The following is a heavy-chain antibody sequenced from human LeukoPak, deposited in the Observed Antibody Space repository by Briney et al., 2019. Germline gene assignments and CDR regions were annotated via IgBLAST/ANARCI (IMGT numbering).Heavy chain of an antibody. CDR1: GYTFTSYY. CDR2: INPSGGST. Sequence: ASVKVSCKASGYTFTSYYMHWVRQAPGQGLEWMGIINPSGGSTNYAQKFQGRVTMTRDTSISTAYMELSRLRSDDTAVYYCARGPLRFGELLLPFDYWGQGTLVTVSS. V-gene: IGHV1-2*02. D-gene: IGHD3-10*01. CDR3: ARGPLRFGELLLPFDY. J-gene: IGHJ4*02.